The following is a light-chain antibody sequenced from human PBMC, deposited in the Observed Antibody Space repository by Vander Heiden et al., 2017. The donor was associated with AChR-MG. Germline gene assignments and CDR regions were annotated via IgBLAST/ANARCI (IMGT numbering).Light chain of an antibody. V-gene: IGLV2-8*01. CDR2: EVN. Sequence: QSALTQPPSASGSPGQSVTISCTGTSSDVGAYNYVAWYQQHPGKAPKVMIYEVNKRPSGVPDRFSGSKSGHTASLTVSGLQADDEADYYCSSFARSDEMVFGGGTKLTVL. CDR1: SSDVGAYNY. J-gene: IGLJ2*01. CDR3: SSFARSDEMV.